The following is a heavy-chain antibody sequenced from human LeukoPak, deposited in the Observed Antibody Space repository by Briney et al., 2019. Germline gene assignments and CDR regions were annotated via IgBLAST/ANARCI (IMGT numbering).Heavy chain of an antibody. Sequence: GGSLRLSCAASGFTFSNYGMSWVRQAPGKGLEWVSAITGNGANTFYADSVKGRFTISRDNSKNAMYLQMNSLRAEDTALYYCARDRSGSYPNWFDPWGQGTLVTVSS. D-gene: IGHD3-10*01. J-gene: IGHJ5*02. V-gene: IGHV3-23*01. CDR2: ITGNGANT. CDR1: GFTFSNYG. CDR3: ARDRSGSYPNWFDP.